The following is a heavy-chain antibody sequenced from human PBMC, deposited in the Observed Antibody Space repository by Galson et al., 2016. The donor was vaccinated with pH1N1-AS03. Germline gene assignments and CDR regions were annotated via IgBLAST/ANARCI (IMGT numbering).Heavy chain of an antibody. V-gene: IGHV2-5*01. D-gene: IGHD6-19*01. CDR2: IYWNEDK. CDR1: GFSLTTMREG. CDR3: AHSRVAVESSGAFDV. J-gene: IGHJ3*01. Sequence: PALVKPTQTLTLTCTVTGFSLTTMREGVGWIRQPPGKALEWLALIYWNEDKRFSKSLKNRLTITKDTSKNEVVLTMTNMDPADTGTNYCAHSRVAVESSGAFDVWGQGTTVTVSS.